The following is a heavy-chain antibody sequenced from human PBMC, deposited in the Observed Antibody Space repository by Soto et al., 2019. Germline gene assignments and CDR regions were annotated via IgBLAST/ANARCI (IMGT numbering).Heavy chain of an antibody. CDR1: GGTFSNYA. Sequence: QVQLVQSGAEVKKPGSSVKVSCKASGGTFSNYALSWVRQAPGQGLEWMGGIMPMFGRADYAPKFQGRVTITADESTSTAHMDLSSLRSEDTAVYYFASWVKEAGIGGNYYYGMDVWGQGTTVTVSS. D-gene: IGHD6-19*01. CDR2: IMPMFGRA. J-gene: IGHJ6*02. CDR3: ASWVKEAGIGGNYYYGMDV. V-gene: IGHV1-69*12.